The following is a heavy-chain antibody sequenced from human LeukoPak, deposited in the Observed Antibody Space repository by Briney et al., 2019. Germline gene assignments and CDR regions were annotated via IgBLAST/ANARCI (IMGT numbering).Heavy chain of an antibody. CDR1: GGSIRSYY. D-gene: IGHD6-19*01. CDR2: IYYSGST. CDR3: ARGAVAGDYFGY. V-gene: IGHV4-59*01. J-gene: IGHJ4*02. Sequence: SETLSLTCTVSGGSIRSYYWSWVRQPPGKGLEWIGYIYYSGSTNYNPSLKSRVTISVETSKNQFSLKLTSMTAADTAVYYCARGAVAGDYFGYWGQGTLVTVSS.